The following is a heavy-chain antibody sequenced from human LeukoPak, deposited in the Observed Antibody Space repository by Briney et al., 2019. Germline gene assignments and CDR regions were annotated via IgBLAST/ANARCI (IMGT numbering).Heavy chain of an antibody. V-gene: IGHV4-34*01. CDR1: GGSFSGYY. CDR2: INHSGST. CDR3: ARELAAAGYSFSYYYYMDV. D-gene: IGHD6-13*01. Sequence: SETLSLTCAVYGGSFSGYYWSWIRQPPGKGLEWIGEINHSGSTNYNPSLKSRVTISVDTSKNQFSLKLSSVTAADTAVYYCARELAAAGYSFSYYYYMDVWGKGTTVTISS. J-gene: IGHJ6*03.